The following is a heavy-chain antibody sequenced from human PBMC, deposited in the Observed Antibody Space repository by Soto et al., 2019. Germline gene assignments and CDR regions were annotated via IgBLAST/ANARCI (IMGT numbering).Heavy chain of an antibody. CDR3: ASSTAANNPPYYYYGMDV. CDR1: GYTFTSYA. D-gene: IGHD2-2*01. J-gene: IGHJ6*02. Sequence: GASVKVSCKASGYTFTSYAMHWVRQAPGQRLEWMGWINAGNGNTRYSQKFQGSVTITRDTSASTAYMELSRLRSDDTAVYYCASSTAANNPPYYYYGMDVWGQGTTVTVSS. V-gene: IGHV1-3*01. CDR2: INAGNGNT.